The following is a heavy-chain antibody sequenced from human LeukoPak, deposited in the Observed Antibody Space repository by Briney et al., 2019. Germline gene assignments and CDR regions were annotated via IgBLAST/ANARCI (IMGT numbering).Heavy chain of an antibody. CDR3: ARDLPDSVGSSFDY. CDR2: ISDSGGST. J-gene: IGHJ4*02. CDR1: GITLSNYG. V-gene: IGHV3-23*01. D-gene: IGHD1-14*01. Sequence: GGSLRLSCAVSGITLSNYGMTWVRQAPGKGLEWVAGISDSGGSTNYADSVKGRFTISRDNPKNSLYLQMNSLRAEDTAVYYCARDLPDSVGSSFDYWGQGTLVTVSS.